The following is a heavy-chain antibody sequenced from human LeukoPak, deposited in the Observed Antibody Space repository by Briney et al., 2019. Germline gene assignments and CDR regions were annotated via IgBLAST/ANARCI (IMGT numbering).Heavy chain of an antibody. CDR1: GFTFDDSA. V-gene: IGHV3-9*01. CDR3: AKDIKRGAVAAARCFDY. J-gene: IGHJ4*02. D-gene: IGHD6-13*01. Sequence: GGSLRLSCAASGFTFDDSAMHWVRQAPGKGLEWVSGISWNSGSIGYADSAKGRFTISRDNAKNSLYLQMNSLRAEDTALYYCAKDIKRGAVAAARCFDYWGQGTLVTVSP. CDR2: ISWNSGSI.